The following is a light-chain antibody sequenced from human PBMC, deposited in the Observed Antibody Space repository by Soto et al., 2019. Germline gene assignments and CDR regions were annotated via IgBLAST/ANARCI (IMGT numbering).Light chain of an antibody. CDR3: QQYNYWPVT. V-gene: IGKV3-15*01. Sequence: EVVMTQSPATLSLSPGERATLSCRASQSVRSNLAWYQQKPGQAPRLLMYGASTRATSIPARFGGSGSGTEFTLTISSLQSEDFAVYYCQQYNYWPVTFGQGTRVEIK. CDR1: QSVRSN. CDR2: GAS. J-gene: IGKJ1*01.